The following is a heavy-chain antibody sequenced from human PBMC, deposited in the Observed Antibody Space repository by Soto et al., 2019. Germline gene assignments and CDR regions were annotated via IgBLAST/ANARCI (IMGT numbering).Heavy chain of an antibody. D-gene: IGHD3-22*01. V-gene: IGHV3-7*01. J-gene: IGHJ6*02. CDR3: ARVPAYYDSSGYYFEGTYYYGMDV. Sequence: EVQLVESGGGLVQPGGSLRLSCAASGFTFSSYWMSWVRQAPGKGLEWVANIKQDGSEKYYVDSVKGRFTISRDNAKNSLYLQMNSLRAEDTAVYYCARVPAYYDSSGYYFEGTYYYGMDVWGQGTTVTVSS. CDR2: IKQDGSEK. CDR1: GFTFSSYW.